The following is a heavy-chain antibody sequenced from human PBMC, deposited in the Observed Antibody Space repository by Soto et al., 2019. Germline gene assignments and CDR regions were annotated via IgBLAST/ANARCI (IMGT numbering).Heavy chain of an antibody. CDR2: IDPSDSYT. Sequence: ESLKISCKGSGYSFTSYWISCVRQMPGKGLEWMGRIDPSDSYTNYSPSFQGHVTISADKSISTAYLQWSSLKASDTAMFYCARGVDTAMVHPGYYGMDVWGQGTTVTV. V-gene: IGHV5-10-1*01. D-gene: IGHD5-18*01. CDR3: ARGVDTAMVHPGYYGMDV. CDR1: GYSFTSYW. J-gene: IGHJ6*02.